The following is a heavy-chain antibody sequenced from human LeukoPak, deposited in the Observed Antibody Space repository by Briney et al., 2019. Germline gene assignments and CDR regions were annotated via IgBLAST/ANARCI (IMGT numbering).Heavy chain of an antibody. CDR3: AREKVAGSYYYYGMDV. D-gene: IGHD6-19*01. J-gene: IGHJ6*02. CDR1: GFTFSSYW. V-gene: IGHV3-7*01. Sequence: GGSLRLSCAASGFTFSSYWMSWVRQAPGKGLEWVANIKQDGSEKYYVDSVKGRFTISRDNAKNSLYLQMNSLRAEDTAVYYCAREKVAGSYYYYGMDVWGQGTTVTVSS. CDR2: IKQDGSEK.